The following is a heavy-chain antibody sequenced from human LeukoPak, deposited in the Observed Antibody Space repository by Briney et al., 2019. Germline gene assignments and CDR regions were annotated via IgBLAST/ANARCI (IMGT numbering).Heavy chain of an antibody. CDR1: GYSISSGYY. D-gene: IGHD6-13*01. CDR2: IYHSGST. V-gene: IGHV4-38-2*01. CDR3: ATSATAAAPDY. Sequence: SETLSLTCAVSGYSISSGYYWGWIRQPLGKGLEWIGSIYHSGSTYYNPSLKSRVTISVDTSKNQFSLKLSSVTAADAAVYYCATSATAAAPDYWGQGTLVTVSS. J-gene: IGHJ4*02.